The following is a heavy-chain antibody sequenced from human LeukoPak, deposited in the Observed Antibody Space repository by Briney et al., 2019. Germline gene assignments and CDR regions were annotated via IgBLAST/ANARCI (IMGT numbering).Heavy chain of an antibody. J-gene: IGHJ4*02. Sequence: PSETLSLTCTVSGGSIGSHYWTWIRQPPGRGLEWIGYVRYSGSTDYNPSLKSPVTISLDTSNNQFSLRLNSVTAADTAVYYCARDRGSGLDYWGQGTLVTVSS. CDR1: GGSIGSHY. V-gene: IGHV4-59*11. CDR3: ARDRGSGLDY. CDR2: VRYSGST. D-gene: IGHD6-25*01.